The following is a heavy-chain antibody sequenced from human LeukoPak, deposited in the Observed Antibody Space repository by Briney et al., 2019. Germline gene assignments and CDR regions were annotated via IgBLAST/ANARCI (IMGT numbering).Heavy chain of an antibody. V-gene: IGHV3-7*03. J-gene: IGHJ4*02. CDR1: GFTFSDFY. CDR2: INKDGSEE. Sequence: GGSLRLSCAASGFTFSDFYMSWVRQAPGKGLEWVANINKDGSEEKYVDSVKGRFTISRDNAKNSLYLQMSSLRADDTAVYYCARWPHCQDFWGRGTRVTVCS. CDR3: ARWPHCQDF.